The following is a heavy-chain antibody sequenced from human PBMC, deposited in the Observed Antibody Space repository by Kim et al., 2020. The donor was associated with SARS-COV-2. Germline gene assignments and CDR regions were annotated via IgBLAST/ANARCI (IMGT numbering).Heavy chain of an antibody. CDR3: AKDRASCEPGNFDY. V-gene: IGHV3-30*02. J-gene: IGHJ4*02. Sequence: ADSVKGRFTISRDNSKNTLYLQMNSLRAEDTAVYYCAKDRASCEPGNFDYWGQGTLVTVSS. D-gene: IGHD3-10*01.